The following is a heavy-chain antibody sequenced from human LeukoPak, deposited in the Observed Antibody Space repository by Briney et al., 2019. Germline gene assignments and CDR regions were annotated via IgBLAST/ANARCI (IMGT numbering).Heavy chain of an antibody. CDR3: ARLRSSWPYYYYMDV. V-gene: IGHV4-39*01. CDR1: GGSISSSSYY. J-gene: IGHJ6*03. Sequence: PSETLSLTCTVSGGSISSSSYYWGWIRQPPGKGLEWIGSIYYSGSTYYNPSLKSRVTISVDTSKNQFSLKLSSVTAADTAVCYCARLRSSWPYYYYMDVWGKGTTVTVSS. CDR2: IYYSGST. D-gene: IGHD6-13*01.